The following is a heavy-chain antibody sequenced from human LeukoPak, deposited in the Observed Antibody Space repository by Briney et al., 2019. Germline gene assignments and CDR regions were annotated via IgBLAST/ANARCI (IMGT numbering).Heavy chain of an antibody. CDR3: ARHRIVVVPAASGAFDI. CDR2: IYYSGST. V-gene: IGHV4-39*01. CDR1: GGSISSSSYY. D-gene: IGHD2-2*01. Sequence: SETLSLTCTVSGGSISSSSYYWGWIRQPPRKGLEWIGSIYYSGSTYYNPSLKSRVTISVDTSKNQFSLKLSSVTAADTAVYYCARHRIVVVPAASGAFDIWGQGTMVTVSS. J-gene: IGHJ3*02.